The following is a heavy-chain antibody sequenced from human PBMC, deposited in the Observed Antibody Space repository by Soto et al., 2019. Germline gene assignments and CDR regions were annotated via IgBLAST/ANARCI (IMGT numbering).Heavy chain of an antibody. J-gene: IGHJ4*02. Sequence: NPSETLSLTCTVSGGSISSGGYYWSWIRQHPGKGLEWIGYIYYSGSTYYNPSLKSRVTISVDTSKNQFSLKLSSVTAADTAVYYCAKRLGGDGYSGYEDFDYWGQGTLVTVSA. D-gene: IGHD5-12*01. CDR3: AKRLGGDGYSGYEDFDY. V-gene: IGHV4-31*03. CDR2: IYYSGST. CDR1: GGSISSGGYY.